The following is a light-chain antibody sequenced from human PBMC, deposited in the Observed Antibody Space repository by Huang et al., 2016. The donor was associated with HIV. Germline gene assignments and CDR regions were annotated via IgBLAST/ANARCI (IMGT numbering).Light chain of an antibody. CDR2: DAS. Sequence: EIVLTQSPATLSLSPGDTATLSCRASQSMSDYFAWDQQKPGQAPRLLIFDASNRATGIPPRFSGSGSGTDFTLTISGLEPDDFAVYYCQHRGTFGQGTKVEVK. CDR1: QSMSDY. V-gene: IGKV3-11*01. J-gene: IGKJ1*01. CDR3: QHRGT.